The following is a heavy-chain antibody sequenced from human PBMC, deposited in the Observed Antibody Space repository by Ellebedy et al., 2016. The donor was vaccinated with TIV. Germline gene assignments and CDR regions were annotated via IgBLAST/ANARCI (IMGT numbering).Heavy chain of an antibody. Sequence: GESLKISCKGSGYSFTSYWITWVRQMPGKGLEWMGRIDPSDSYNNYSPSFQGHVTISADKSINTAHLQWSSLKASDTAIYYCARHMNTAITNDYWGQGTLVTVSS. V-gene: IGHV5-10-1*01. CDR2: IDPSDSYN. CDR3: ARHMNTAITNDY. J-gene: IGHJ4*02. D-gene: IGHD5-18*01. CDR1: GYSFTSYW.